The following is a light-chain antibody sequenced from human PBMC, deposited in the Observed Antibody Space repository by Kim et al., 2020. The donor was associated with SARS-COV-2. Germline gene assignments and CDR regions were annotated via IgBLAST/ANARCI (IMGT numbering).Light chain of an antibody. Sequence: EIVLTQSPGTLSFSPGERATLSCRASQSVSSSYLAWYQHKPGQAPRLLVYAASSRATGIPDRFSGSGSGTDFTLTIGRLEPEDFAVYYCQQYAGSPWTFGHGTKVDIK. CDR2: AAS. CDR3: QQYAGSPWT. J-gene: IGKJ1*01. V-gene: IGKV3-20*01. CDR1: QSVSSSY.